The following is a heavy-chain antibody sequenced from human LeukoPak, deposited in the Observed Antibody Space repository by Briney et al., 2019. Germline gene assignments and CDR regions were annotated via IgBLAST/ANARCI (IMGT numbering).Heavy chain of an antibody. Sequence: PSETLSLTCAVYGGSFSGYYWSWIRQPPGKGLERIGEINHSGSTNYNPSLKSRVTISVDTSKNQFSLKLSSVTAADTAVYYCARGHYDFWSGYYTGLSENYMDVWGKGTTVTVSS. CDR2: INHSGST. V-gene: IGHV4-34*01. CDR1: GGSFSGYY. J-gene: IGHJ6*03. D-gene: IGHD3-3*01. CDR3: ARGHYDFWSGYYTGLSENYMDV.